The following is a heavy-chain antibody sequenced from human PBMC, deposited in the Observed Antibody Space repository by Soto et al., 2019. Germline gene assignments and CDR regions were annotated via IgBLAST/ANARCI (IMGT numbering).Heavy chain of an antibody. J-gene: IGHJ4*02. D-gene: IGHD7-27*01. Sequence: VQLVESGGGVVQPGGSLTLSCAASGFTFTSHWMHWVRQAPGKGQMWVSRIDTEGGTIDYADSVEGRFTISRDNVKKMLYLQMSSLRADDTAVYYCARNNWGIDFWGQGVLVTVSS. V-gene: IGHV3-74*01. CDR2: IDTEGGTI. CDR3: ARNNWGIDF. CDR1: GFTFTSHW.